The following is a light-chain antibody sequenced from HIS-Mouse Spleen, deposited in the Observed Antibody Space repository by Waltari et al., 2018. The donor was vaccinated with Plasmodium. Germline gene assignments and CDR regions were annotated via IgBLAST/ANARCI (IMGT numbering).Light chain of an antibody. CDR1: QSVSSN. V-gene: IGKV3-15*01. Sequence: EIVMTQSPATLSVSPGERATLSCRASQSVSSNLAWYQRKPGQAPRLLIYGASIRATGIPARFSGSGSGTEFTLTISSLQSEDFAVYYCQQYNNWSFTFGPGTKVDIK. CDR2: GAS. CDR3: QQYNNWSFT. J-gene: IGKJ3*01.